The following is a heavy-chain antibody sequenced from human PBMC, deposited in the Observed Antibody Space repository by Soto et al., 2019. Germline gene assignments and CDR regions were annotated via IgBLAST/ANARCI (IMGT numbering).Heavy chain of an antibody. CDR2: IYHSGST. Sequence: SETLSLTCTVSGGSVSSGSYYWSWIRQPPGKGLEWIGYIYHSGSTYYNPSLKSRVTISVDRSKNQFSLKLSSVTAADTAVYYCARGNVVAIDYWGQGTLVTVSS. CDR3: ARGNVVAIDY. D-gene: IGHD2-21*01. J-gene: IGHJ4*02. V-gene: IGHV4-61*01. CDR1: GGSVSSGSYY.